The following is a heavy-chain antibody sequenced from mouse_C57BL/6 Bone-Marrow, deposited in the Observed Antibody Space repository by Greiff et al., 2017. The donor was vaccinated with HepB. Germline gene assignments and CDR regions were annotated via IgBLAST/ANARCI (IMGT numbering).Heavy chain of an antibody. D-gene: IGHD4-1*01. Sequence: QVQLKQPGAELVKPGASVKMSCKASGYTFTSYWITWVKQRPGQGLEWIGDIYPGSGSTNYNEKFKSKATLTVDTSSSTAYMQLSSLTSEDSAVYYGARANWDVRPVYYFDYWGQGTTLTVSS. CDR3: ARANWDVRPVYYFDY. J-gene: IGHJ2*01. CDR2: IYPGSGST. V-gene: IGHV1-55*01. CDR1: GYTFTSYW.